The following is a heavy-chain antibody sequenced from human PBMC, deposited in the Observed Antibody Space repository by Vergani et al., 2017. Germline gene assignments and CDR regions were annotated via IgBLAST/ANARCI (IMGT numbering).Heavy chain of an antibody. CDR3: AKDNVTGYYDSSGYCDY. CDR1: GFTFTNSA. CDR2: ISGSGGFT. V-gene: IGHV3-23*01. Sequence: EVQLLESGGNLVQPGGSLRLSCAASGFTFTNSAMTWVRQAPGEGLEWVSGISGSGGFTYYADSVKGRFTISRDNSKNTMFLQMNNLRAEDTAVYYCAKDNVTGYYDSSGYCDYWGQGTLVTVSS. J-gene: IGHJ4*02. D-gene: IGHD3-22*01.